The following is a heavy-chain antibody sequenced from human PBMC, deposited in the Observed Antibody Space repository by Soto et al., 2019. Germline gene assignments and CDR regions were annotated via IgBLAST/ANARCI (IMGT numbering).Heavy chain of an antibody. CDR3: ARRQYNSSPFDP. Sequence: SETLCVRWSVAGGSLGGSGCYWGWIRQPPGRGLEWIGSMYYSGSTYYNPPLNSRVTISVDTSKNQFSLKLTSVTAADTAVYYCARRQYNSSPFDPWGQGILVTVSS. CDR1: GGSLGGSGCY. V-gene: IGHV4-39*01. CDR2: MYYSGST. D-gene: IGHD6-13*01. J-gene: IGHJ5*02.